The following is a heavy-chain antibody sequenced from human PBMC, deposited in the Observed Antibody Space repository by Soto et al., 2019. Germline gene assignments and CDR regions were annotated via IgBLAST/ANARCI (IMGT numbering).Heavy chain of an antibody. Sequence: ASVKVSCKASGYTFTGYYMHWVRQAPGQGLEWMGWINPNSGGTNYAQKFQGRVTMTRDTSISTAYMELSRLRSDDTAVYYCARLSGYDFWSGSLPFGHWGQGTLVTVSS. J-gene: IGHJ4*02. CDR2: INPNSGGT. V-gene: IGHV1-2*02. CDR3: ARLSGYDFWSGSLPFGH. D-gene: IGHD3-3*01. CDR1: GYTFTGYY.